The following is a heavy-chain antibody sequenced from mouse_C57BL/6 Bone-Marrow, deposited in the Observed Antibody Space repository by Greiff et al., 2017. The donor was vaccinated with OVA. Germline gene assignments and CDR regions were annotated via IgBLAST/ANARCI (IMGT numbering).Heavy chain of an antibody. CDR1: GFTFSSYA. Sequence: EVKVVESGGGLVKPGGSLKLSCAASGFTFSSYAMSWVRQTPEKRLEWVATISDGGSYTYYPDNVKGRITISRDNDKNNMYLQMSHLKSEDTSMYYCAIKGYYFDYWGQGTTLTVSS. J-gene: IGHJ2*01. CDR3: AIKGYYFDY. D-gene: IGHD1-3*01. CDR2: ISDGGSYT. V-gene: IGHV5-4*03.